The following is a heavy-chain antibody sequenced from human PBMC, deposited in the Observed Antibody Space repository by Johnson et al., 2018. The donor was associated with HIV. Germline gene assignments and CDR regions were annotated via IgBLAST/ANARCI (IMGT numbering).Heavy chain of an antibody. CDR2: ITYDGTNK. CDR1: GFTFSNYG. J-gene: IGHJ3*02. V-gene: IGHV3-30*03. Sequence: QVQLVESGGGVVQPGGSLRLSCTASGFTFSNYGMHWVRQAPGKGLEWVAGITYDGTNKYYADSVKGRFTISRDNAKNSLYLQMNSLKTEDTAVYYCAREPEGWAFDSWG. D-gene: IGHD2-15*01. CDR3: AREPEGWAFDS.